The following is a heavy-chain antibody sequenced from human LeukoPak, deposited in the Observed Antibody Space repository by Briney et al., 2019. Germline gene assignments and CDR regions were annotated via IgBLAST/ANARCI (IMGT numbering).Heavy chain of an antibody. CDR3: AKSYDSSGYYPQDY. D-gene: IGHD3-22*01. CDR1: GFTFSSYA. J-gene: IGHJ4*02. V-gene: IGHV3-23*01. Sequence: GGSLRLSCAASGFTFSSYAISWVRQTPGRGLEWVSGISGSGGTIYYADAVKGRFTISRDNSKNTLYLQMNSLRAEDTAIYYCAKSYDSSGYYPQDYWGQGTLVTVSS. CDR2: ISGSGGTI.